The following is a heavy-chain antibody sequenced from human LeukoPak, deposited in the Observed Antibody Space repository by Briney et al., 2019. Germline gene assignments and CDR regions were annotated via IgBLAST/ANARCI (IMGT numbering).Heavy chain of an antibody. CDR2: ISRSGSTK. CDR3: TRQRRLADTVPYYYMDV. V-gene: IGHV3-11*01. CDR1: GFTFSDYN. J-gene: IGHJ6*03. D-gene: IGHD5-18*01. Sequence: PGGSLRLSCAASGFTFSDYNMRWLRQAPGKGLEWVSSISRSGSTKYYADSVKGRFTISRDNAKNSLFLQMNSLKTEDTAVYYCTRQRRLADTVPYYYMDVWGKGTTVTVSS.